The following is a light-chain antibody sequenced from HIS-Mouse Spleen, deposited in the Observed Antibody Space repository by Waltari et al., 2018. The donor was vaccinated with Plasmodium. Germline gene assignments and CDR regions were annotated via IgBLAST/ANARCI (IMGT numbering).Light chain of an antibody. J-gene: IGLJ3*02. CDR2: YYSDSDK. Sequence: QPVLTQPPSSSASPGESARLTCTLPSDINVGSSNIYWYKQKPGSPPRYLLYYYSDSDKGQGFGVPSRFSGSKDASANTGILLISGLQSEDEADYYCMIWPSNASGLFGGGTKLTVL. CDR3: MIWPSNASGL. CDR1: SDINVGSSN. V-gene: IGLV5-37*01.